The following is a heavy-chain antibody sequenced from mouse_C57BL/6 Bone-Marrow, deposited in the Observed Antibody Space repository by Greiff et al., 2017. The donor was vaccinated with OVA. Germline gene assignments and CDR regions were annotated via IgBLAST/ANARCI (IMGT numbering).Heavy chain of an antibody. CDR1: GFTFSDYY. J-gene: IGHJ3*01. CDR2: INYDGSST. V-gene: IGHV5-16*01. Sequence: EVQVVESEGGLVQPGSSMKLSCTASGFTFSDYYMAWVRQVPEKGLEWVANINYDGSSTYYLDSLKSRFIISRDNAKNILYLQMSSLKSEDTATYYCARDRGGFAYWGQGTLVTVSA. CDR3: ARDRGGFAY. D-gene: IGHD3-1*01.